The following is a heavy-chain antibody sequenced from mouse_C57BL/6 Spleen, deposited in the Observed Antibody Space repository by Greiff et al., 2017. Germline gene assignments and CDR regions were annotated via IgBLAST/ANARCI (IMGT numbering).Heavy chain of an antibody. CDR1: GYSFTDYN. Sequence: SEPGLVKPGASVKISCKASGYSFTDYNMNWVKQSNGKSLEWIGVINPNYGTTSYNQKFKGKATLTVDQSSSTAYMQLNSLTSEDSAVYYCARGGGSPYYAMDYWGQGTSVTVSS. D-gene: IGHD1-1*01. J-gene: IGHJ4*01. CDR3: ARGGGSPYYAMDY. CDR2: INPNYGTT. V-gene: IGHV1-39*01.